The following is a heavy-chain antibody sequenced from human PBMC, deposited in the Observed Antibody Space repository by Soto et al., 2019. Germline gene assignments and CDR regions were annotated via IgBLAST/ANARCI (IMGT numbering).Heavy chain of an antibody. J-gene: IGHJ4*02. CDR2: VYASGST. Sequence: SETLSLTCSVSDDSFSDYYWNWIRQPAGKGLEWIGRVYASGSTDYNPSPKGRLTMSVDTSKKQFSLNLTSVTAADTAVYYCARGRDWAYFFDYWGQGTLVTVSS. D-gene: IGHD2-21*01. CDR3: ARGRDWAYFFDY. V-gene: IGHV4-4*07. CDR1: DDSFSDYY.